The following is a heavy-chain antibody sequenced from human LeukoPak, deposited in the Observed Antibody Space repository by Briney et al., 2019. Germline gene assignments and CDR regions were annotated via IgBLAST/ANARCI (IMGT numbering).Heavy chain of an antibody. Sequence: SGGSLRLSCAASGFTFSDYYMSWVRQAPGKGLEWVSYISGSGGAIDYADSVKGRFTISRDNAKNSLYLEMNSLRAEDTAVYYCARDSGYSSSWRDYWGQGTLVTVSS. CDR1: GFTFSDYY. V-gene: IGHV3-11*01. CDR2: ISGSGGAI. D-gene: IGHD6-13*01. J-gene: IGHJ4*02. CDR3: ARDSGYSSSWRDY.